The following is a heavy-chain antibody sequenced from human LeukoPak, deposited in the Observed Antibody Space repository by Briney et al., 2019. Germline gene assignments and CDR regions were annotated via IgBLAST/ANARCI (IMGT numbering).Heavy chain of an antibody. CDR1: GFTFDDYA. V-gene: IGHV3-9*01. J-gene: IGHJ4*02. D-gene: IGHD6-13*01. CDR2: ISWNSGSI. Sequence: GGSLRLSCAASGFTFDDYAMHWVRQAPGKGLEWVSGISWNSGSIGYADSVKGRFTISRDNAKNSLYLQMNSPRAEDTALYYCAKDRAYSSSHFDYWGQGTLVTVSS. CDR3: AKDRAYSSSHFDY.